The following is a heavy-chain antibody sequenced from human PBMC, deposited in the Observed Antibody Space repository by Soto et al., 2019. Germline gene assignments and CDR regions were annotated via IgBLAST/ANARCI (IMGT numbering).Heavy chain of an antibody. J-gene: IGHJ4*02. V-gene: IGHV4-30-4*01. D-gene: IGHD6-13*01. Sequence: SETLSLTCTVSGGSISSGDYYWSWIRQPPGKGLEWTGYIYYSGSTYYNPSLKSRVTISVDTSKNQFSLKLSSVTAADTAVYYCARTRIAEYYFDYWGQGTLVTVSS. CDR2: IYYSGST. CDR3: ARTRIAEYYFDY. CDR1: GGSISSGDYY.